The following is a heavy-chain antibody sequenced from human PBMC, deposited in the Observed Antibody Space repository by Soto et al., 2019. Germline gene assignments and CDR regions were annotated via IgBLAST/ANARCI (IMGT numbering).Heavy chain of an antibody. CDR2: IYYSGST. V-gene: IGHV4-31*03. Sequence: PSETLSLTCTVSGGSISSGGYYWSWIRQHPGKGLEWIGYIYYSGSTYYNQSLKSRVTISVDTSKNQFSLKLSSVTAADTAVYYCARNLAAAGNDAFDIWGQGTMVTVSS. D-gene: IGHD6-13*01. CDR1: GGSISSGGYY. CDR3: ARNLAAAGNDAFDI. J-gene: IGHJ3*02.